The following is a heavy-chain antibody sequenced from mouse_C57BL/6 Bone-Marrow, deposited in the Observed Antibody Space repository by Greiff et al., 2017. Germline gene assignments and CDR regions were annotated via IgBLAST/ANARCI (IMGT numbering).Heavy chain of an antibody. CDR3: ANDGYFWYSEV. V-gene: IGHV1-69*01. CDR1: GYTFTSYW. Sequence: QVQLQQPGAELVMPGASVKLSCKASGYTFTSYWMHWVKQRPGQGLEWIGEIDPSDSYTNYNQKFKGKSTLTVDKSSSTAYMQLSSLTYEGSAGYYSANDGYFWYSEVWGTETTVTVSS. J-gene: IGHJ1*03. CDR2: IDPSDSYT. D-gene: IGHD2-3*01.